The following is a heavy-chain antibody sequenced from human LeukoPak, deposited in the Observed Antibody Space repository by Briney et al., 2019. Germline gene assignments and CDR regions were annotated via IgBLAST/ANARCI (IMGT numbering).Heavy chain of an antibody. J-gene: IGHJ4*02. V-gene: IGHV1-18*01. CDR1: GYTFTSYG. D-gene: IGHD3-22*01. Sequence: ASVKVSCKASGYTFTSYGISWVRQAPGQGLEWMGWISAYNGNTNYAQKLQGRVTMTTDTSTSTAYTELRSLRSDDTAVYYCARDRLNVGYYDSSGYGQGPAIYWGQGTLVTVSS. CDR3: ARDRLNVGYYDSSGYGQGPAIY. CDR2: ISAYNGNT.